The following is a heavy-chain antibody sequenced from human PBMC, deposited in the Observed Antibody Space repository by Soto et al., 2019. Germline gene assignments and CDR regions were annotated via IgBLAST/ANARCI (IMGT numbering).Heavy chain of an antibody. CDR3: ASDGVWSSAGSRGGYYGMDV. CDR2: IIPIFGTA. V-gene: IGHV1-69*01. CDR1: GGTFSSYA. D-gene: IGHD6-19*01. J-gene: IGHJ6*02. Sequence: QVQLVQSGAEVKKPGSSVKVSCKASGGTFSSYAISWVRQAPGQGLEWMGGIIPIFGTANYAQKFQGRVTITADESTSTAYMELSSLRSEDTAVYYCASDGVWSSAGSRGGYYGMDVWGQGTTVTVSS.